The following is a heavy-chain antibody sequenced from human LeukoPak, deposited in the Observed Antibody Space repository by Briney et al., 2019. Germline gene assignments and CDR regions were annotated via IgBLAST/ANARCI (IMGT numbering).Heavy chain of an antibody. V-gene: IGHV4-4*07. J-gene: IGHJ3*02. CDR1: GGSISSYY. CDR3: ARGVRSSWYLGDAFDI. CDR2: IYTSGST. D-gene: IGHD6-13*01. Sequence: SETLSLTCTVSGGSISSYYWSWIRQPAGKGLEWIGRIYTSGSTNYNPSLKSRVTMPVDTSKNQFSLKLSSVTAADTAVYYCARGVRSSWYLGDAFDIWGQGTMVTVSS.